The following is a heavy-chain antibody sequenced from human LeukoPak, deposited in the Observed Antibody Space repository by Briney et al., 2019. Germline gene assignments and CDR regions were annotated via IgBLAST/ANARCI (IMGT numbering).Heavy chain of an antibody. D-gene: IGHD3-22*01. Sequence: GGSLRLSCTASGFTFGDYAMSWFRQAPGKGLEWVGFIKSKAYGGTTEYAASVKGRFTISRDASKSIAYLQMNSLKTEDTAVYYCTRTYYYDSSGYSLDYWGQGTLVTVSS. V-gene: IGHV3-49*03. J-gene: IGHJ4*02. CDR2: IKSKAYGGTT. CDR3: TRTYYYDSSGYSLDY. CDR1: GFTFGDYA.